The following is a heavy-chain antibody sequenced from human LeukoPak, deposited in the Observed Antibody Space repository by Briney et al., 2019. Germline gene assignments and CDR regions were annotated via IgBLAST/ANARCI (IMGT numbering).Heavy chain of an antibody. D-gene: IGHD4-17*01. J-gene: IGHJ6*02. V-gene: IGHV3-48*03. CDR2: ISSSGSTI. Sequence: GGSLRLSCAASGFTFSSYEMNWVRQAPGKGLEWVSYISSSGSTIYYADSVKGRFTISRDNAKNSLYLQMNSLRAEDTAVYYRARDTSPLGYGDYVIYYYYGMDVWGQGTTVTVSS. CDR3: ARDTSPLGYGDYVIYYYYGMDV. CDR1: GFTFSSYE.